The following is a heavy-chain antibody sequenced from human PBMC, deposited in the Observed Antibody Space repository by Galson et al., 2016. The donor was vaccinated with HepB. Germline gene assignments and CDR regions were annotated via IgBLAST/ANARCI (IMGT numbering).Heavy chain of an antibody. Sequence: LSCAASGFPFSQYGMHWVRQAPGKGLEWVGVIWHDGSKQYYADSLKGRFTISRDNSQKIVYLQMNSLRLEDTATYYCGAVARDWYFALWGRGTVVTVSS. CDR2: IWHDGSKQ. CDR1: GFPFSQYG. D-gene: IGHD4-23*01. J-gene: IGHJ2*01. V-gene: IGHV3-33*01. CDR3: GAVARDWYFAL.